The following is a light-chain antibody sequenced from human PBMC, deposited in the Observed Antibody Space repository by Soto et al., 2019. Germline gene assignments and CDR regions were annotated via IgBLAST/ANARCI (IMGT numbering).Light chain of an antibody. CDR1: QSVSSSY. Sequence: EIVLTQSPGTLSLSPGERATLSCRASQSVSSSYLAWYQQKPGQPPRLLIYGASSKATGIPARFSGSGSGTDFTLTISSLEPEDFAVYYCQQYGSSPPDTFGQGTRLEMK. CDR3: QQYGSSPPDT. J-gene: IGKJ5*01. CDR2: GAS. V-gene: IGKV3-20*01.